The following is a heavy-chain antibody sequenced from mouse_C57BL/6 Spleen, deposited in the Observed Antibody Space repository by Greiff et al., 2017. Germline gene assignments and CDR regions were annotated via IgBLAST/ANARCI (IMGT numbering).Heavy chain of an antibody. V-gene: IGHV3-6*01. D-gene: IGHD2-5*01. CDR1: GYSITSGYY. CDR3: AREDSNGAMDY. CDR2: ISYDGSN. J-gene: IGHJ4*01. Sequence: ESGPGLVKPSQSLSLTCSVTGYSITSGYYWNWIRQFPGNKLEWMGYISYDGSNNYNPSLKNRISITRDTSKNQFFLKLNSVTTEDTATYYCAREDSNGAMDYWGQGTSVTVSS.